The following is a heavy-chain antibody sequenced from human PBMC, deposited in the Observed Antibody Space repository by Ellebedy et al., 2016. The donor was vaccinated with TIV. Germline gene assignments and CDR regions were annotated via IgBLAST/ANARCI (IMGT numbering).Heavy chain of an antibody. CDR3: SSSGRRAFDI. V-gene: IGHV3-7*01. CDR2: IKQDGSEK. CDR1: GFTFSGYW. Sequence: GESLKISCAASGFTFSGYWMIWVRQAPGKGLEWVANIKQDGSEKYYVDSVKGRFTISRDNAKNSLYLQMNSLRAEDTAVYYCSSSGRRAFDIWGQGTMVTVSS. J-gene: IGHJ3*02. D-gene: IGHD6-19*01.